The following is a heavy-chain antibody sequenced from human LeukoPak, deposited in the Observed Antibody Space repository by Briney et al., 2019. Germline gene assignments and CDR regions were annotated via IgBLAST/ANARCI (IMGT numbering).Heavy chain of an antibody. Sequence: GGSLRLSCAASGFTFSSYSMNWVRQAPGKGLEWVSYISSSSSTIYYADSVKGRFTISRDNAKNSLYLQMNSRRAEDTAVYYCARLTGGSYYYYYYMDVWGKGTTVTVSS. J-gene: IGHJ6*03. CDR1: GFTFSSYS. V-gene: IGHV3-48*01. CDR3: ARLTGGSYYYYYYMDV. CDR2: ISSSSSTI. D-gene: IGHD1-26*01.